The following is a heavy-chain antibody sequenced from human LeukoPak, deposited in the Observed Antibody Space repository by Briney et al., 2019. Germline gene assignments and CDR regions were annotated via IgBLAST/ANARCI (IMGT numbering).Heavy chain of an antibody. CDR1: GFTFSSYE. V-gene: IGHV3-48*03. Sequence: GGSLRLSCAVSGFTFSSYEMNWVRQAPGKGLEWVSYISDSGSAKYYSDSVKGRFTISRDNAKKSLYLQMSSLRPEDTAVYYCAREAAPVAAVQPDAVDIWGQGTMVSVSS. J-gene: IGHJ3*02. CDR2: ISDSGSAK. CDR3: AREAAPVAAVQPDAVDI. D-gene: IGHD2-21*02.